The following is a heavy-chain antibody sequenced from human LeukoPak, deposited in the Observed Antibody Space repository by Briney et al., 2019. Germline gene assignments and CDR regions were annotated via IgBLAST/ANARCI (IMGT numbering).Heavy chain of an antibody. V-gene: IGHV3-9*01. CDR3: AKGSYVSYYYYGMDV. J-gene: IGHJ6*02. CDR2: ISWNSGSI. D-gene: IGHD3-16*01. Sequence: PGRSLRLSCAASGFTLDDYAMHWVRQAQGKGLEWVSGISWNSGSIGYEDSVKGRFTISRDNAKNSLYLQMNSLRAEDTALYYCAKGSYVSYYYYGMDVWGQGTTVTVSS. CDR1: GFTLDDYA.